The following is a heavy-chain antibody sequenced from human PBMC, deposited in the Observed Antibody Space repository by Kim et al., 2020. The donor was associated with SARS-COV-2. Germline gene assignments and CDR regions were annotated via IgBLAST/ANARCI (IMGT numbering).Heavy chain of an antibody. CDR1: GGSISSGGYY. CDR3: ARDNAGFGELWGVDP. Sequence: SETLSLTCTVSGGSISSGGYYWSWIRQHPGKGLEWIGYIYYSGSTYYNPSLKSRVTISVDTSKNQFSLKLSSVTAADTAVYYCARDNAGFGELWGVDPWGQGTLVTVSS. D-gene: IGHD3-10*01. V-gene: IGHV4-31*03. CDR2: IYYSGST. J-gene: IGHJ5*02.